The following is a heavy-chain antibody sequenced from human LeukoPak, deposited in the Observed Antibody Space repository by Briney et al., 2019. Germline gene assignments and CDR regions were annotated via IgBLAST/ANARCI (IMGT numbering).Heavy chain of an antibody. Sequence: GGSLRLSCAASGFTFSDFHMSWIRQAPGKGLEWVSYITNSGSTTYYTDSVKGRFTISRDNAKNSLYLQMNSLRAEDTAVYYCANGYYYDILTGFYKDRHKSFDYWGQGTLVTVSS. CDR2: ITNSGSTT. CDR3: ANGYYYDILTGFYKDRHKSFDY. D-gene: IGHD3-9*01. CDR1: GFTFSDFH. J-gene: IGHJ4*02. V-gene: IGHV3-11*04.